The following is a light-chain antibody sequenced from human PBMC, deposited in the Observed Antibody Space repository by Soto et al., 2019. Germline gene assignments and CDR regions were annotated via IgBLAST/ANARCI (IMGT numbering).Light chain of an antibody. CDR1: QSVSSY. Sequence: EIVLTQSPATLSLSPGERATLSCRASQSVSSYLAWYQQKPGQAPRLLIYGASIRATGIPARFSGSGSGTDYTLTISSLQSEDFGVYYCQQYGSSPLISFGQGTRLEIK. CDR3: QQYGSSPLIS. J-gene: IGKJ5*01. V-gene: IGKV3-15*01. CDR2: GAS.